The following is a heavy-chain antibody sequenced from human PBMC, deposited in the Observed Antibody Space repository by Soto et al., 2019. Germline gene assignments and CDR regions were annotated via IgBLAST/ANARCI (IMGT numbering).Heavy chain of an antibody. J-gene: IGHJ4*02. CDR3: ARGMAEEQIFYYFDY. CDR2: IFYTGST. Sequence: PSETLSLTCTVSGGPFSRGGYYWSWIRQHPGKGLECIGYIFYTGSTYYIPTLKSRVTMSVDASKSQFYLKLRSVTAADTAVYYCARGMAEEQIFYYFDYWGRGALVTVSS. CDR1: GGPFSRGGYY. V-gene: IGHV4-31*03. D-gene: IGHD3-9*01.